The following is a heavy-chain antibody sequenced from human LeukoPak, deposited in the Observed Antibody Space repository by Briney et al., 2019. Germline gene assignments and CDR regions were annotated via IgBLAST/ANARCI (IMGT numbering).Heavy chain of an antibody. CDR1: GFTFRSYW. Sequence: GGSLRLSCAASGFTFRSYWMNWVRQGPGKGLAWVSRINSEGSSTSYADSVKGRFFISRDNAKNSLYLQMNSLRAEDTAVYYCARVPSRGVIHNPRYYYYYMDVWGKGTTVTISS. V-gene: IGHV3-74*01. CDR3: ARVPSRGVIHNPRYYYYYMDV. D-gene: IGHD3-10*01. CDR2: INSEGSST. J-gene: IGHJ6*03.